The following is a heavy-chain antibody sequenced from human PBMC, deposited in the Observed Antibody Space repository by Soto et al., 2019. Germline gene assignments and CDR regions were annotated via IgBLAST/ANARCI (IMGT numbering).Heavy chain of an antibody. V-gene: IGHV1-3*01. CDR1: GYTFTSYA. CDR3: ARDRIAARPGAVNYFAY. CDR2: INAGNGNT. J-gene: IGHJ4*02. D-gene: IGHD6-6*01. Sequence: ASVKVSCKASGYTFTSYAMHWVRQAPGQRLEWMGWINAGNGNTKYSQKFQGRVTITRDTSASTAYMELSSLRSEDTAVYYCARDRIAARPGAVNYFAYWGQGTLVTVSS.